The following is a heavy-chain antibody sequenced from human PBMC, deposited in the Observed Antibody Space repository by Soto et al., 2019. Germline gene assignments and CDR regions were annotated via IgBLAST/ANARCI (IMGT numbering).Heavy chain of an antibody. CDR3: EREGNCPERRACDYYGIDI. J-gene: IGHJ6*04. V-gene: IGHV3-53*01. CDR2: IYSGGST. CDR1: GFTVSSNY. Sequence: PGGSLRLSCAASGFTVSSNYMSWVRQAPGKGLEWVSVIYSGGSTYYADSVKGRFTISRDNSKNTLYLQMNSLRAEDTAVYYCEREGNCPERRACDYYGIDIWGEGSTVTVSS. D-gene: IGHD6-25*01.